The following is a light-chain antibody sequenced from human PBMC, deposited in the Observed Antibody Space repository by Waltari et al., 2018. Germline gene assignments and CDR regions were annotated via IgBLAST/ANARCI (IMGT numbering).Light chain of an antibody. CDR2: DAS. CDR3: QQSYSLPK. Sequence: DIQMTQSPSSLSASVGDRVTITCRASQSISTHLNWYQHKPGKAPKLLIYDASSLQSGVPSRFSGSGSGTDFTLTISSLQPEDFATYYCQQSYSLPKFGQGTKVEIK. V-gene: IGKV1-39*01. J-gene: IGKJ1*01. CDR1: QSISTH.